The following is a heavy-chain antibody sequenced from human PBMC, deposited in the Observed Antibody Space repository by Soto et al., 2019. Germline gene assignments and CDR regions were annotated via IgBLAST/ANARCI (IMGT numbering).Heavy chain of an antibody. D-gene: IGHD6-19*01. V-gene: IGHV3-30*18. CDR1: GFTFTTYG. CDR3: GKDAVSSGRMGRIHY. Sequence: QVQLVESGGGVVQPGRSLRLSCSASGFTFTTYGMHWVRQAPGKGLEWLALISNDGTNENYGESVKGRFIISRDDSESTVYLQMNSLRTEDTAVYYCGKDAVSSGRMGRIHYWGQGTLVTVSS. CDR2: ISNDGTNE. J-gene: IGHJ4*02.